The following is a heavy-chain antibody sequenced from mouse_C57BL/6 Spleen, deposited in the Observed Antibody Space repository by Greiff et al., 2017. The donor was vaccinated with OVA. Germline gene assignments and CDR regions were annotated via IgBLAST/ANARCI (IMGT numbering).Heavy chain of an antibody. J-gene: IGHJ2*01. V-gene: IGHV1-52*01. D-gene: IGHD1-1*01. CDR3: ARGEGGSNYYDD. CDR2: IDPSDSET. CDR1: GYTFTSYW. Sequence: QVQLQQPGAELVRPGSSVKLSCKASGYTFTSYWMHWVKQRPIQGLEWIGNIDPSDSETHYNQKFKDKATLTVDKSSSTAYMQLSSLTSEDSAVYYCARGEGGSNYYDDWGQGTTLTVSS.